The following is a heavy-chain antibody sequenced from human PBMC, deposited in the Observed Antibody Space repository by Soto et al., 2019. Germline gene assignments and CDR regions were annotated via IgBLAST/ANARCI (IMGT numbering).Heavy chain of an antibody. D-gene: IGHD3-9*01. J-gene: IGHJ5*02. CDR2: ISYDGSNK. V-gene: IGHV3-30*18. Sequence: GGSLRLSCAASGFTFSSYGMHWVRQAPGKGLEWVAVISYDGSNKYYADSVRGRFTISRDNSKNTLYLQMNSLRAEDTAVYYCAKEGGYFDWYSNPFWVAPYAQFNWFDPWGQGTLVTVSS. CDR1: GFTFSSYG. CDR3: AKEGGYFDWYSNPFWVAPYAQFNWFDP.